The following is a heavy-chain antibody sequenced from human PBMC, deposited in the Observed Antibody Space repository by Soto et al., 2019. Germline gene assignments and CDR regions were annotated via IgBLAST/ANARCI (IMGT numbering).Heavy chain of an antibody. Sequence: SETLSLTCTVSGGSISSGDYYWSWIRQPPGKGLEWIGYIYYSGSTYYNPSLKSRVTISVDTSKNQFSLKLSSLTAADTAVYYCARDYYDSSGYRGRRFDPWGQGTLVTVSS. J-gene: IGHJ5*02. CDR2: IYYSGST. CDR3: ARDYYDSSGYRGRRFDP. V-gene: IGHV4-30-4*01. CDR1: GGSISSGDYY. D-gene: IGHD3-22*01.